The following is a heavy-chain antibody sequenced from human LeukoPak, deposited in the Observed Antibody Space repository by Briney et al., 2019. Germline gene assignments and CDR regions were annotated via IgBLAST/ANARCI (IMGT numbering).Heavy chain of an antibody. D-gene: IGHD6-13*01. Sequence: GRSLRLSCAASGFILSSYAMHCVRQAPGEGLEWVAVISYDGSNKYYADPVKGRFTISRDNSKNTLYLQMNSLRDEDTAVYDFASELPVDSSSWIKTSGDDFDIWGQGTMVTVSS. V-gene: IGHV3-30-3*01. CDR2: ISYDGSNK. CDR3: ASELPVDSSSWIKTSGDDFDI. J-gene: IGHJ3*02. CDR1: GFILSSYA.